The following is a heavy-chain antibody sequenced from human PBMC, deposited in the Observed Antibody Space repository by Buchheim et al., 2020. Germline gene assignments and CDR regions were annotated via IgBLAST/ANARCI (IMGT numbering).Heavy chain of an antibody. CDR1: GFTFSSYA. Sequence: EVQLLESGGGLVQPGGSLRLSCAASGFTFSSYAMSWVRQAPGKGLEWVSAISCSGGSTYYADSVKGRFTISRDNSKNKLYLQMNSLRAEDTAVYYCANRGLLRRERGMKFDYWGQGTL. V-gene: IGHV3-23*01. CDR3: ANRGLLRRERGMKFDY. D-gene: IGHD3-3*01. J-gene: IGHJ4*02. CDR2: ISCSGGST.